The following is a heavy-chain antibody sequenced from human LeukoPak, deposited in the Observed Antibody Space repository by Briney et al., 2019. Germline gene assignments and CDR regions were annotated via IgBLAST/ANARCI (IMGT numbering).Heavy chain of an antibody. CDR3: AKSRYCSSSSCYGFDP. J-gene: IGHJ5*02. CDR1: GFVFSSYA. Sequence: GGSLRLSCAASGFVFSSYAITWVRQAPGKGLEWVSAISGSGDTTYYADSVKGRFTISRDNSKNTLYLQMNSLRAEDTAVYYCAKSRYCSSSSCYGFDPWGQGTLVTVSS. CDR2: ISGSGDTT. V-gene: IGHV3-23*01. D-gene: IGHD2-2*01.